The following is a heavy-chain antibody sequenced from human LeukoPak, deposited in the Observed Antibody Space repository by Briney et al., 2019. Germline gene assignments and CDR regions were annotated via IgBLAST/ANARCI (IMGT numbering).Heavy chain of an antibody. CDR2: IYYSGST. CDR3: ARRVDMDYFDY. V-gene: IGHV4-59*08. CDR1: GGSISSYY. Sequence: SETLSLTCTVSGGSISSYYWSWVRQPPGKGREWIGYIYYSGSTNYNPSLKSRVTISVDTSKNQFSLKLSSVTAADTAVYYCARRVDMDYFDYWGQGTLVTVSS. J-gene: IGHJ4*02. D-gene: IGHD3-9*01.